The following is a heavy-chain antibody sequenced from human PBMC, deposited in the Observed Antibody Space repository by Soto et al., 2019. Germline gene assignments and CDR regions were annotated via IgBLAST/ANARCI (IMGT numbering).Heavy chain of an antibody. V-gene: IGHV1-46*01. CDR3: ARDLRLWCSSGRQGWLDP. D-gene: IGHD3-10*01. J-gene: IGHJ5*02. CDR1: GYTFTSYY. CDR2: INPSGGST. Sequence: ASVKVSCKASGYTFTSYYMHWVRQAPGQGLEWMGIINPSGGSTSYAQKFQGRVTMTRDTSTSTVYMELSSLRSEDTAVYYCARDLRLWCSSGRQGWLDPWAQAILVTV.